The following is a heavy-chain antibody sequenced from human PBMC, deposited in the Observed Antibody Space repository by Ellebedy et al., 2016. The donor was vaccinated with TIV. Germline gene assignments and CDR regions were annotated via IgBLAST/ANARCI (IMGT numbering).Heavy chain of an antibody. D-gene: IGHD6-19*01. V-gene: IGHV3-23*01. Sequence: GGSLRLXXAASGFTFSSYAMSWVRQAPGKGLEWVSAISGSGGSTYYADSVKGRFTISRDNSKNTLYLQMNSLRAEDTAVYYCAKDQGWTLPAPLYYWGQGTLVTVSS. CDR2: ISGSGGST. J-gene: IGHJ4*02. CDR3: AKDQGWTLPAPLYY. CDR1: GFTFSSYA.